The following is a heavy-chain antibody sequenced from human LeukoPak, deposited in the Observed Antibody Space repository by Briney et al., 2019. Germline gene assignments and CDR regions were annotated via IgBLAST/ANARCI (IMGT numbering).Heavy chain of an antibody. V-gene: IGHV6-1*01. CDR2: KYYRSKWYN. CDR1: GDSVSSSSAA. J-gene: IGHJ6*02. CDR3: ARGYYGMDV. Sequence: SQTLSLTCAISGDSVSSSSAAWSWVRQSPSRGLEWLGSKYYRSKWYNDDAVYGKSQITIKPKKTKNKFSLQLNSVTPEDTAVYYCARGYYGMDVWGQGTTVTVSS.